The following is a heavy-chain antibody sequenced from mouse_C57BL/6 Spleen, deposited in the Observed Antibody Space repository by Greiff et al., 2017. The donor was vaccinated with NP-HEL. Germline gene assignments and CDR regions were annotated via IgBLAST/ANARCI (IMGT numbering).Heavy chain of an antibody. V-gene: IGHV5-6*02. CDR3: ARRGVTTATGWAMDY. J-gene: IGHJ4*01. D-gene: IGHD1-2*01. Sequence: EVKLMESGGDLVKPGGSLKLSCAASGFTFSSYGMSWVRQTPDKRLEWVATISSGGSYTYYPDSVKGRFTISRDNAKNTLYLQMSRLKSEDTAMYYCARRGVTTATGWAMDYWGQGTSVTVSS. CDR2: ISSGGSYT. CDR1: GFTFSSYG.